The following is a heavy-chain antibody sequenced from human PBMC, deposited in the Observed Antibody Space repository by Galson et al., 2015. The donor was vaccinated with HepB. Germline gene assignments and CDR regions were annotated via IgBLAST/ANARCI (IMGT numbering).Heavy chain of an antibody. V-gene: IGHV1-2*02. CDR1: GYTFTGYY. J-gene: IGHJ4*02. CDR3: ARGGDYYYFDY. Sequence: SVKVSCKASGYTFTGYYMHWVRQAPGQGLEWMGWINPNSGGTSYAQKFQGRVTMTRDTSISTAYMELSRLRSDDTAVYYCARGGDYYYFDYWGQGTLVTVSS. CDR2: INPNSGGT. D-gene: IGHD3-10*01.